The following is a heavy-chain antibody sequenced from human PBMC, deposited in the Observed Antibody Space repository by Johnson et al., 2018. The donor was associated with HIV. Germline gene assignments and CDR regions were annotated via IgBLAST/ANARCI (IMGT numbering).Heavy chain of an antibody. Sequence: QVRLVESGGGVVQPGGSLRLSCAASGFNFSNYGIHWVRQAPGKGLEWVAFIRYDGSTKYYADSMQGRFTISSDNSKNTLSLQMNSLRAEDTALDYCARDPTTQYLRLIGDFGSFDICGQGTMVTVSS. CDR1: GFNFSNYG. CDR2: IRYDGSTK. V-gene: IGHV3-30*02. CDR3: ARDPTTQYLRLIGDFGSFDI. J-gene: IGHJ3*02. D-gene: IGHD7-27*01.